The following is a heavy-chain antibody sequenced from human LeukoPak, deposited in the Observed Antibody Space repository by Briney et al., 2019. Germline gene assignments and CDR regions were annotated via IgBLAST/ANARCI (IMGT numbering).Heavy chain of an antibody. CDR2: IKQDGSEK. V-gene: IGHV3-7*01. CDR1: GFTFSSYW. J-gene: IGHJ6*03. D-gene: IGHD2-15*01. Sequence: GGSLRLSCAASGFTFSSYWMSWVRQAPGKGLEWVANIKQDGSEKYYVDSVKGRFTISRDNARNSLYLQMNSLRAEDTAVYYCARDNNIVVVVAAYYMDVWDKGTTVTVSS. CDR3: ARDNNIVVVVAAYYMDV.